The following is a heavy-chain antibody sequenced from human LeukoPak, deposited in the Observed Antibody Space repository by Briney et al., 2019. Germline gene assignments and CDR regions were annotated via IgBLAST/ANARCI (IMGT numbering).Heavy chain of an antibody. D-gene: IGHD5-12*01. CDR1: GFTFDDYA. J-gene: IGHJ5*02. CDR3: AKGPGARGHFNWFDP. Sequence: GGSLRLSCAASGFTFDDYAMHWVRQAPGKGLEWVSGISGNSGSIGYADSVKGRFTISRDNAKNPLYMQMTGRRGEAPAVYYCAKGPGARGHFNWFDPWGQGTLVTVSS. CDR2: ISGNSGSI. V-gene: IGHV3-9*01.